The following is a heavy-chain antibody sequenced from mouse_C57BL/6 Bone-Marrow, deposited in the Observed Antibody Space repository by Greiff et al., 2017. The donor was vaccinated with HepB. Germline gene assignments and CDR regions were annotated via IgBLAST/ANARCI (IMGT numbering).Heavy chain of an antibody. CDR2: ISGVGGNT. CDR3: AKHGGLQFAY. V-gene: IGHV5-9*01. Sequence: EVQLVESGGGLVKPGGSLKLSCAASGFTFSSYTMSWVRQTPEKRLEWVATISGVGGNTYYPDSVKGRFTISRDNAKNTLYLQMSSLRSDDTALYYCAKHGGLQFAYWGQGTLVTVSA. J-gene: IGHJ3*01. CDR1: GFTFSSYT. D-gene: IGHD2-4*01.